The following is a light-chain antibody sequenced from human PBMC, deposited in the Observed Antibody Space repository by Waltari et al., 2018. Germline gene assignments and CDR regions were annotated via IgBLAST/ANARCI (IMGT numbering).Light chain of an antibody. CDR3: SSYTSSSTRV. J-gene: IGLJ1*01. Sequence: QSALTQPASVSGSPVQSISISCTGTSSDVGGYNFVSWYQQHPGKAPQLMIYDVANRPSGVSNRFSGSKSGNTASLTISGLQAEDEADYYCSSYTSSSTRVFGTGTKVTVL. V-gene: IGLV2-14*03. CDR1: SSDVGGYNF. CDR2: DVA.